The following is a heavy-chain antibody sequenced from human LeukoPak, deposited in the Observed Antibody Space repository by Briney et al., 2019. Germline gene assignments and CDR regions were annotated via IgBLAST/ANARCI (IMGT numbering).Heavy chain of an antibody. CDR1: GGSFSGYY. D-gene: IGHD1-1*01. CDR3: ARGTGTTVLYYYYGMDV. CDR2: INHSGST. J-gene: IGHJ6*04. Sequence: SETLSLTCAVYGGSFSGYYWSWIRQPPGKGLEWMGEINHSGSTNYNPSLKSRVTISVDTSKNQFSLKLSSVTAADTAVYYCARGTGTTVLYYYYGMDVWGKGTTVTVSS. V-gene: IGHV4-34*01.